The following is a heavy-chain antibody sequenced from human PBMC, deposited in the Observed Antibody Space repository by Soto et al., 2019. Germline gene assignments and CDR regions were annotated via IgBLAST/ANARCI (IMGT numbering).Heavy chain of an antibody. CDR3: ARAKIAARNFDY. J-gene: IGHJ4*02. CDR2: INHSGST. D-gene: IGHD6-6*01. Sequence: SETLSLTCAVYGGSFSGYYWSWIRQPPGKGLEWIGEINHSGSTNYNPSLKSRATISVDTSKNQFSLKLSSVTAADTAVYYCARAKIAARNFDYWGQGTLVTVSS. CDR1: GGSFSGYY. V-gene: IGHV4-34*01.